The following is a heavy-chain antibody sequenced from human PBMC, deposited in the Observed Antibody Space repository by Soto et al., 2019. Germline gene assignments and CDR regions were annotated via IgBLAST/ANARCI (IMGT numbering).Heavy chain of an antibody. CDR1: GGSISSYY. J-gene: IGHJ4*02. V-gene: IGHV4-59*01. CDR3: ARGYIAAPFDY. D-gene: IGHD6-13*01. CDR2: IYYSGST. Sequence: PSETLSLTCTVSGGSISSYYWSWIRQPPGKGLEWIGYIYYSGSTNYNPSLKSRVTISVDTSKNQFSLKLSSVTAADTAVYYCARGYIAAPFDYWGQGTLVTVSS.